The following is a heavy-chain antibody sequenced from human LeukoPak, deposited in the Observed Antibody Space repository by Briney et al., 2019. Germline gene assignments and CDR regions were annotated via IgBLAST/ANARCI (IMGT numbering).Heavy chain of an antibody. J-gene: IGHJ4*02. CDR1: GFTFSNAW. CDR3: TTRVYYYDSSSDY. CDR2: IKSKTDGGTT. Sequence: GVTLRLSCAASGFTFSNAWMSWVRQAPGKGLEWVGRIKSKTDGGTTDYAAPVKGRFTISRHDSKNTLYLQMNSLKTEDTAVYYCTTRVYYYDSSSDYWGQGTLVT. V-gene: IGHV3-15*01. D-gene: IGHD3-22*01.